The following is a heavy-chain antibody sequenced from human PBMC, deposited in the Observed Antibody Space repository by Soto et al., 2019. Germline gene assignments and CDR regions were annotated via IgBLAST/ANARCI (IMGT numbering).Heavy chain of an antibody. Sequence: GGSLILSFAASGFIFNTYVMHWVRQAPGKGLEWVAVIWPDGSNRYYADSVSGQFSISRDNSKNTLFLQMNSLSAEDTAVYYCARAAWYYYGMDVWGQGTTVTVSS. CDR3: ARAAWYYYGMDV. CDR2: IWPDGSNR. D-gene: IGHD6-25*01. V-gene: IGHV3-33*01. J-gene: IGHJ6*02. CDR1: GFIFNTYV.